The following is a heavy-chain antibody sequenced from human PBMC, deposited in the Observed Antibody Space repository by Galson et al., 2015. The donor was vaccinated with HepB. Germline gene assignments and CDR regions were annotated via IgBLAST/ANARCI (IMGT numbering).Heavy chain of an antibody. CDR1: GGSINSRDYW. Sequence: VSGGSINSRDYWWSWIRQPPGTGLEWIGYIYYSGSTHYNPSLKSRVTISVDTSKNQFSLTLNSVTAADTAVYYCARDLVGKDAFEIWGQGTMVTVS. J-gene: IGHJ3*02. CDR2: IYYSGST. D-gene: IGHD2-8*02. CDR3: ARDLVGKDAFEI. V-gene: IGHV4-30-4*01.